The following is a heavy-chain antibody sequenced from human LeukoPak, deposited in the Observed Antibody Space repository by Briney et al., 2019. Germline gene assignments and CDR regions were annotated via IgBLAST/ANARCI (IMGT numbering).Heavy chain of an antibody. J-gene: IGHJ4*02. Sequence: SETLSLTCTVSGYSISSGYYWGWIRQPPGKGLEWIGSIYHSGSTYYNPSLKSRVTISVDTSKNQFSLKLSSVTAADTAVYYCARLVWTTDYFDYWGQGTLVTVSS. V-gene: IGHV4-38-2*02. CDR1: GYSISSGYY. CDR3: ARLVWTTDYFDY. D-gene: IGHD4-17*01. CDR2: IYHSGST.